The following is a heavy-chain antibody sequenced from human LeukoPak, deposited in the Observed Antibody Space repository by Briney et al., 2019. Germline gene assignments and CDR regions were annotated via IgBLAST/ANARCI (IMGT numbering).Heavy chain of an antibody. CDR2: IIPILGIA. Sequence: GSSVKVSCKASGGTFSSYAISWVRQAPGQGLEWMGRIIPILGIANYAQKFQGRVTITADKSMSTAYMELSSLRSEDTAVYYCARDRSEQQLISNWFDPWGQGTLVTVSS. J-gene: IGHJ5*02. V-gene: IGHV1-69*04. D-gene: IGHD6-13*01. CDR3: ARDRSEQQLISNWFDP. CDR1: GGTFSSYA.